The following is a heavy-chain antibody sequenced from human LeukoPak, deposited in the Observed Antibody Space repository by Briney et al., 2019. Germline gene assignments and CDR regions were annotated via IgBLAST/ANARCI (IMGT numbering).Heavy chain of an antibody. CDR2: ISTTNSSTI. J-gene: IGHJ6*03. V-gene: IGHV3-48*01. D-gene: IGHD5-18*01. CDR3: AKAGWEDTAMGLGENYMDV. Sequence: PGGSLRLSCAASGFTFSGYSMNWVRQAPGKGLEWVSYISTTNSSTIYYADSVEGRFTISRDNAENSLYLQMSSLRAEDTAVYYCAKAGWEDTAMGLGENYMDVWGKGTTVTVSS. CDR1: GFTFSGYS.